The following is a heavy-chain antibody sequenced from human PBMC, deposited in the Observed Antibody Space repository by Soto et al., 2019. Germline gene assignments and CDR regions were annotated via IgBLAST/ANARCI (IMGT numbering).Heavy chain of an antibody. V-gene: IGHV3-53*04. J-gene: IGHJ4*02. CDR2: IYSGGST. CDR3: AREFDSSGYYYAFGY. Sequence: GSLRLSFAASGFTVSSNYMIWRVPSPGKGLEWVSVIYSGGSTYYADSVKGRFTISRHNSKNTLYLQMNSLRAEDTAVYYCAREFDSSGYYYAFGYWGQGTLVTVS. D-gene: IGHD3-22*01. CDR1: GFTVSSNY.